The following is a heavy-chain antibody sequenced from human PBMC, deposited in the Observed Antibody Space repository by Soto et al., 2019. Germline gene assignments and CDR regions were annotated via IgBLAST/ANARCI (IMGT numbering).Heavy chain of an antibody. CDR3: ARDISGWDSMGV. CDR2: ITPSSGGT. V-gene: IGHV1-2*02. Sequence: ALSTVSCKASGSTSTGDSMHCVRHGPGQVLEWIGLITPSSGGTNYAQKCEGRVTMTRDKSISTAYMELSRLRSDDTAVDYCARDISGWDSMGVWGQGRTVPVSS. J-gene: IGHJ6*01. D-gene: IGHD6-25*01. CDR1: GSTSTGDS.